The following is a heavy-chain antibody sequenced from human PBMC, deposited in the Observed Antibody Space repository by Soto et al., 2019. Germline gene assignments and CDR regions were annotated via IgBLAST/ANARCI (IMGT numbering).Heavy chain of an antibody. J-gene: IGHJ3*02. CDR1: GYTFTNYY. V-gene: IGHV1-2*02. CDR2: INPNSGGT. CDR3: ARPGAYCSGGSCYRWGAFDI. D-gene: IGHD2-15*01. Sequence: QVQLVQSGAEVKRPGASVKVSCKTSGYTFTNYYMHWVRQAPGQGLEWMGWINPNSGGTNYAQKFQGRVTMTRDTSISTAYMELSRLRSDDTAVYYCARPGAYCSGGSCYRWGAFDIWGQGTMVTVSS.